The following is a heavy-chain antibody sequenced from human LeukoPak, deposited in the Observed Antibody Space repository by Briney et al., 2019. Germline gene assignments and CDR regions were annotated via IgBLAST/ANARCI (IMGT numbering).Heavy chain of an antibody. V-gene: IGHV3-21*01. J-gene: IGHJ6*02. Sequence: GSLRLSCAASGFTFSSYSMNWVRQAPGKGLEWVSSISSSSSYIYYADSVKGRFTISRDNAKNSLYLQMNSLRAEDTAVYYCARDKYSSSWYNYYYGMDVWGQGTTVTVSS. D-gene: IGHD6-13*01. CDR1: GFTFSSYS. CDR3: ARDKYSSSWYNYYYGMDV. CDR2: ISSSSSYI.